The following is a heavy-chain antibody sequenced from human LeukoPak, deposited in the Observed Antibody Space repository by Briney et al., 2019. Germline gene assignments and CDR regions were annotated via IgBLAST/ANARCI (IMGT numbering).Heavy chain of an antibody. CDR2: IYYSGGT. J-gene: IGHJ4*02. D-gene: IGHD1-26*01. CDR3: ARLGFSNSGSYLAPSDY. CDR1: GGSIRSYY. Sequence: NASETLSLTCTVSGGSIRSYYWSWIRQPPGKGLEWIGYIYYSGGTNYNPSLKSRVTISVDTSKNQFSLKLSSVTAADTAVYYCARLGFSNSGSYLAPSDYWGQGTLVTVSS. V-gene: IGHV4-59*08.